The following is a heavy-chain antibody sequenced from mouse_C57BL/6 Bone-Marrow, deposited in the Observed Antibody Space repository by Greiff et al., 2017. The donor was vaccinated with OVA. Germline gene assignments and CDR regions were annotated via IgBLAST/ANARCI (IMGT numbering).Heavy chain of an antibody. CDR1: GFNIKDYY. D-gene: IGHD2-3*01. CDR3: ANDPFAY. Sequence: VQLKQSGAELVKPGASVKLSCTASGFNIKDYYMHWVKQRTEQGLEWIGRIDPEDGETKYAPKFPGKATITADTSSNSAYLQLSSLTSEDTAVYYCANDPFAYWGQGPLVTVSA. V-gene: IGHV14-2*01. J-gene: IGHJ3*01. CDR2: IDPEDGET.